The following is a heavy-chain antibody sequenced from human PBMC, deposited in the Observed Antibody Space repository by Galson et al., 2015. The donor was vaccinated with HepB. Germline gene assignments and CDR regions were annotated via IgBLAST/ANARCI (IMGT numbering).Heavy chain of an antibody. V-gene: IGHV3-11*01. D-gene: IGHD1-1*01. Sequence: SLRLSCAASGFTFSDYYMTWVRQAPGKGLEWLVYISSRGSNVNYADSVKGRFTVSRDNAKKLVFLQMNSLRDDDTAVYYCARDRLNDDSRTRWFDPWGQGTLVIVSS. J-gene: IGHJ5*02. CDR1: GFTFSDYY. CDR2: ISSRGSNV. CDR3: ARDRLNDDSRTRWFDP.